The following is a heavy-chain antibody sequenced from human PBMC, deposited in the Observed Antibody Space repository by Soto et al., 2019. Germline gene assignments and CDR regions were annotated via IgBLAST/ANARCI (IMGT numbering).Heavy chain of an antibody. V-gene: IGHV6-1*01. J-gene: IGHJ6*02. D-gene: IGHD3-10*01. Sequence: PSQTLSLTCVISGDSVSSNTVAWNLVRQSPSRGLEWLGRTYYRSKWYSHYAVSVRSRIMINSDTSKNQFSLQLKSVTPEDTAVYFCVRVGVAAGSGFYYYHAMDVWGQGTTVTVSS. CDR1: GDSVSSNTVA. CDR2: TYYRSKWYS. CDR3: VRVGVAAGSGFYYYHAMDV.